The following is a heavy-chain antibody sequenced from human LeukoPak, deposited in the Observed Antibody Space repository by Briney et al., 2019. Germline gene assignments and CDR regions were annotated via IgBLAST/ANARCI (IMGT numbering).Heavy chain of an antibody. J-gene: IGHJ4*02. CDR1: GGSISSSNW. V-gene: IGHV4-4*02. D-gene: IGHD3-3*01. CDR3: ARGNYDFWSGYFSPYYFDY. Sequence: PSGTLSLTCAVSGGSISSSNWWSWVRQPPGKGLEWIGEINHSGSTNYNPSLKSRVTISVDTSKNQFSLKLSSVTAADTAVYYCARGNYDFWSGYFSPYYFDYWGQGTLVTVSS. CDR2: INHSGST.